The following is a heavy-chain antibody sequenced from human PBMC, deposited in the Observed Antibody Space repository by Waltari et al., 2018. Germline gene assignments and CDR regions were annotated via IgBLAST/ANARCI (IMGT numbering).Heavy chain of an antibody. D-gene: IGHD2-21*01. Sequence: QVQLHQWGAGRLKPSETLSLTCAVPGESFLVYFRSWVRPAPGKGLEWLGSVHYSGSTNYNPTLESRLSLSVDTTKKQFSLKLTSVTAADAALYFCARYGEVPASYSFDHWGQGTLVTVSS. V-gene: IGHV4-34*01. CDR1: GESFLVYF. CDR3: ARYGEVPASYSFDH. J-gene: IGHJ4*01. CDR2: VHYSGST.